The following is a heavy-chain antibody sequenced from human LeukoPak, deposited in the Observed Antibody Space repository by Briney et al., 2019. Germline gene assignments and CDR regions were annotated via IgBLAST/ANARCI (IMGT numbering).Heavy chain of an antibody. CDR2: IKSDGSST. D-gene: IGHD1-26*01. CDR3: ARIGAATYAFDI. V-gene: IGHV3-74*01. CDR1: GFTFSNYW. J-gene: IGHJ3*02. Sequence: GGSLRLSCAASGFTFSNYWMHWVRQAPGKGLVWVSRIKSDGSSTSHADSVKGRFTISRDNAKSTLNLQMNRLRAEDTAVYYCARIGAATYAFDIWGQGTMVTVSS.